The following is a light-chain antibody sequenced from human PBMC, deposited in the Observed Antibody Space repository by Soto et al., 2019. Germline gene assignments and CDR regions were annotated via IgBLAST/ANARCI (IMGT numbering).Light chain of an antibody. V-gene: IGKV1-9*01. CDR3: QQLYSYPRT. CDR2: SAS. CDR1: QGISSY. J-gene: IGKJ4*01. Sequence: MQVTPARSCLAASGGGRVTITCRCSQGISSYLAWYQQKPGKAPKLLISSASTLQSGVPSRFSGSGSVTDFSLTISSLQPEDFATYYCQQLYSYPRTFGGGTKVDIK.